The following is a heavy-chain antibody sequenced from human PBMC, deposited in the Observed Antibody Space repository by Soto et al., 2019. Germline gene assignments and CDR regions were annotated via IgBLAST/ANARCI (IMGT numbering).Heavy chain of an antibody. CDR1: GGSISSYY. Sequence: SETLSLTCTVSGGSISSYYWSWIRQPPGKGLEWIGYIYYSGSTNYNPSLKSRVTISVDTSKNQFSLKLSSVTAADTAVYYCARVGKYQLPFDHWGQGTLVTVS. CDR3: ARVGKYQLPFDH. V-gene: IGHV4-59*01. D-gene: IGHD2-2*01. J-gene: IGHJ4*02. CDR2: IYYSGST.